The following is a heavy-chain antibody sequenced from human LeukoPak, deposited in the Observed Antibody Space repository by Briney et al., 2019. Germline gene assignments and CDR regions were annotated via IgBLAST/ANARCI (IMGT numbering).Heavy chain of an antibody. CDR2: IYSGGST. V-gene: IGHV3-53*01. J-gene: IGHJ3*02. CDR3: AKDIAAAGPDAFDI. Sequence: GGSLRLSCAASGFTVSSNYMSWVRQAPGKGLEWVSVIYSGGSTYYADSVKGRFTISRDNSKNTLYLQMNSLRAEDTAVYYCAKDIAAAGPDAFDIWGQGTMVTVSS. D-gene: IGHD6-13*01. CDR1: GFTVSSNY.